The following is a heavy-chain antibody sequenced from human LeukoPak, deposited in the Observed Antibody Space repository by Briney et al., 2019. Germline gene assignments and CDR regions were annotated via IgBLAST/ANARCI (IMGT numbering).Heavy chain of an antibody. CDR2: ISSSTTTI. Sequence: GGSLRLSCAASGFTFNIYSMNWVRQAPGKGLEWVSYISSSTTTIYYADSVKGRFTISRDNAKNSLHLQMNNLRVEDTAVYYCARLGTRVRGAVLLDWFDPWGQGTLVTVSS. CDR1: GFTFNIYS. J-gene: IGHJ5*02. V-gene: IGHV3-48*01. D-gene: IGHD3-10*01. CDR3: ARLGTRVRGAVLLDWFDP.